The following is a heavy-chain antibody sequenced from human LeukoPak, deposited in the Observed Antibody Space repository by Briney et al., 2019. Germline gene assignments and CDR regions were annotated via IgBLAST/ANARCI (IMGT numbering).Heavy chain of an antibody. CDR1: GFTFSSYA. CDR3: ARDIVVVVAATPVWDYYYYGMDV. D-gene: IGHD2-15*01. J-gene: IGHJ6*02. Sequence: GRSLRLSCAAPGFTFSSYAMHWVRQAPGKGLERVAVISYDGSNKYYADSVKGRFTISRDNSKNTLYLQMNSLRAEDTAVCYCARDIVVVVAATPVWDYYYYGMDVWGQGTTVTVSS. V-gene: IGHV3-30-3*01. CDR2: ISYDGSNK.